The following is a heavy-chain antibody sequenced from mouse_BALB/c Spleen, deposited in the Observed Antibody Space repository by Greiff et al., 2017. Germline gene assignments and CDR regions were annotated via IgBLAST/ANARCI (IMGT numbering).Heavy chain of an antibody. V-gene: IGHV5-17*02. J-gene: IGHJ4*01. Sequence: EVKLVESGGGLVQPGGSRKLSCAASGFTFSSFGMHWVRQAPEKGLEWVAYISSGSSTIYYADTVKGRFTISRDNPKNTLFLQMTSLRSEDTAMYYCARWTGYYYAMDYWGQGTSVTVSS. CDR3: ARWTGYYYAMDY. CDR1: GFTFSSFG. D-gene: IGHD4-1*01. CDR2: ISSGSSTI.